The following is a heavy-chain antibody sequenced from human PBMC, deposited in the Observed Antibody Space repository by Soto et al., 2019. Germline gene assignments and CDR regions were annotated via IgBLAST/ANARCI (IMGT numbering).Heavy chain of an antibody. Sequence: ASVKVSCKVSGYTLTELSMHWVRQAPGKGLEWMGGFDPEDGETIYAQKFQGRVTMTEDTSTDTAYMELSSLRSEDTAVYYCARDAPSRDGYNWGYFDYWGQGTLVTASS. J-gene: IGHJ4*02. D-gene: IGHD5-12*01. CDR2: FDPEDGET. CDR1: GYTLTELS. CDR3: ARDAPSRDGYNWGYFDY. V-gene: IGHV1-24*01.